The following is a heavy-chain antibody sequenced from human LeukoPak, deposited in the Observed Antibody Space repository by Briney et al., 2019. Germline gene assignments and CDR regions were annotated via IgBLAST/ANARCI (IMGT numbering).Heavy chain of an antibody. Sequence: SETLSLTCTVSGGSISSYYWSWIRQPPGKGLEWIGYIYYSGSTNYNPSLKSRVTISVDTSKNQFSLKLSSVTAADTAVYYCARDPRYSSSAHVFDIWGQGTMVTVSS. V-gene: IGHV4-59*01. CDR1: GGSISSYY. J-gene: IGHJ3*02. D-gene: IGHD6-6*01. CDR3: ARDPRYSSSAHVFDI. CDR2: IYYSGST.